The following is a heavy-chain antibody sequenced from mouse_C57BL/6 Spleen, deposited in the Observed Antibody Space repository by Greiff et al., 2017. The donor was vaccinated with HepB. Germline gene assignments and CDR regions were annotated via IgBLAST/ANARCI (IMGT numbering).Heavy chain of an antibody. J-gene: IGHJ3*01. Sequence: VKLQESGPELVKPGASVKISCKASGYAFSSSWMHWVKQRPGKGLEWIGRIYPGDGGTNYNGKFKGKATLTADKSSSTAYMQLSSLTSEDSAVYFCARSWAYWGQGTLVTVSA. CDR2: IYPGDGGT. V-gene: IGHV1-82*01. CDR3: ARSWAY. CDR1: GYAFSSSW.